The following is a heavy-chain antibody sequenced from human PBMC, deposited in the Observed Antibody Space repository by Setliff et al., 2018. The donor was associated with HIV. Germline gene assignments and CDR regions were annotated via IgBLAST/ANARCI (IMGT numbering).Heavy chain of an antibody. Sequence: GGSLRLSCAASGFTFTAYWMTWVRQAPGKGLGWVANIKEDGTETYYVDSVKGRFTFSRDNRKDLLFLQMNSLKDEDTAVYYCARDATRGGDFDYWGQGTLVTVSS. V-gene: IGHV3-7*01. CDR2: IKEDGTET. D-gene: IGHD3-16*01. CDR1: GFTFTAYW. CDR3: ARDATRGGDFDY. J-gene: IGHJ4*02.